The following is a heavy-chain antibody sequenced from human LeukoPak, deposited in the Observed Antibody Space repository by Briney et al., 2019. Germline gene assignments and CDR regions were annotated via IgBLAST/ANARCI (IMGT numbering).Heavy chain of an antibody. J-gene: IGHJ4*02. V-gene: IGHV4-31*03. CDR1: GGSISSGGYY. CDR3: AREMSGARLGYFDY. CDR2: IYYSGST. D-gene: IGHD2-15*01. Sequence: SETLSLTCTVSGGSISSGGYYWSWIRQHPGKGLEWIGYIYYSGSTYYNPSLKSRVTISVDTSKNQFSLKLSSVTAADTAVYYCAREMSGARLGYFDYWGQGTLVTVSS.